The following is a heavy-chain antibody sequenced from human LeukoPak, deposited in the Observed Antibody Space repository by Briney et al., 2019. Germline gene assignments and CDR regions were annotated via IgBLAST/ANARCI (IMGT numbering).Heavy chain of an antibody. CDR3: ARDSYWLGGTIGAFDI. Sequence: GGSLRLSCAASGFVFSDYNMDWVRQAPGKGLEWVSHISSRTNTLYYADSVKGRFTISRDNAKNSLYLQINSLRAEDTAVYYCARDSYWLGGTIGAFDIWGQGTMVTVSS. CDR2: ISSRTNTL. J-gene: IGHJ3*02. CDR1: GFVFSDYN. D-gene: IGHD3-10*01. V-gene: IGHV3-48*04.